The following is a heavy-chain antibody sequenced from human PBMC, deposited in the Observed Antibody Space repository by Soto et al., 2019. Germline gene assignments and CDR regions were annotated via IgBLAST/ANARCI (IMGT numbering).Heavy chain of an antibody. J-gene: IGHJ4*02. D-gene: IGHD3-22*01. CDR1: GFTFSSYG. V-gene: IGHV3-33*01. Sequence: GGFLRLSCAASGFTFSSYGMHWVRQAPGKGLEWVAVIWYDGSNKYYADSVKGRFTISRDNSKNTLYLQMNSLRAEDTAVYYCARPMYYYDSSGPPAYWGQGTLVTVSS. CDR2: IWYDGSNK. CDR3: ARPMYYYDSSGPPAY.